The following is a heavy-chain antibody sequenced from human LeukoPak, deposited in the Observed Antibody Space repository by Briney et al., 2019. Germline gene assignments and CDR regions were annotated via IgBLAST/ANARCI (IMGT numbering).Heavy chain of an antibody. CDR2: IYYSGST. D-gene: IGHD6-13*01. V-gene: IGHV4-59*01. CDR1: GGSISTDY. CDR3: ARGSLKSSSYQH. Sequence: KPSETLSLTCTVSGGSISTDYWSWIRQPPGKGLEWIGYIYYSGSTNYNPSLKSRVTISVDTSKNQFSLKLSSVTAADTAVYYCARGSLKSSSYQHWGQGTLVTVSS. J-gene: IGHJ1*01.